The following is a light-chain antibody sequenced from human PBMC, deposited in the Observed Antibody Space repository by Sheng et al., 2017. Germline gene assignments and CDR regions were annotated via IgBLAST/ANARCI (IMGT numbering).Light chain of an antibody. CDR3: QQFATAPRT. Sequence: EIVLTQSPGTLSLSPGERATLSCRASQTISTNYLAWYQQKHGQAPRLLIYEASTRATGIPDRFSGSGSGTDFTLTISRLEPEDFAVYYCQQFATAPRTFGQGTKVEFK. V-gene: IGKV3-20*01. CDR2: EAS. J-gene: IGKJ1*01. CDR1: QTISTNY.